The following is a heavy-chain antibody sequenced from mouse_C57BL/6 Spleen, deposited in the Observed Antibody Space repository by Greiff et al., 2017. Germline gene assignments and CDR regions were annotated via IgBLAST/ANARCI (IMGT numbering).Heavy chain of an antibody. J-gene: IGHJ4*01. Sequence: VQLQQPGAELVRPGSSVKLSCKASGYPFTSYWMHWVKQRPIQGLEWIGNIDPSDSETNYNQKFKDKATLTVDKSSSTAYMQLSSLKSEDSAVYYCAKRGITTVDYYAMDYWGQGTSVTVSS. CDR1: GYPFTSYW. V-gene: IGHV1-52*01. CDR3: AKRGITTVDYYAMDY. CDR2: IDPSDSET. D-gene: IGHD1-1*01.